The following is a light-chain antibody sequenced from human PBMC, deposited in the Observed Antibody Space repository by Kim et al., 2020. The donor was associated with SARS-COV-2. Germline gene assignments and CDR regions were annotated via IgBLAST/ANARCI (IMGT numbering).Light chain of an antibody. CDR3: CSYAGKYTPYV. Sequence: QSALTQPRSVSGSPGQSVTISCTGTSSDVGGYNYVSWYQHHPGKAPKLMIYDVSKRPSGVPDRFSGSKSGNMASLTISGLQAEDEADYHCCSYAGKYTPYVFGTGTRSPS. V-gene: IGLV2-11*01. J-gene: IGLJ1*01. CDR1: SSDVGGYNY. CDR2: DVS.